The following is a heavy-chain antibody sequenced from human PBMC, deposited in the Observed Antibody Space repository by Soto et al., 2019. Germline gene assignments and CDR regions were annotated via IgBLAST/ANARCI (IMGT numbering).Heavy chain of an antibody. Sequence: GGSLRLSCAASGFTFSNFDMHWVRQTTGKGLEWVSAIDIAGATYYADSVKGRFTISREKAKNSLYLQMNSLRADDAAVYYGARAARWLQSRYFDLWGRGTLVTVSS. V-gene: IGHV3-13*01. D-gene: IGHD5-12*01. J-gene: IGHJ2*01. CDR3: ARAARWLQSRYFDL. CDR2: IDIAGAT. CDR1: GFTFSNFD.